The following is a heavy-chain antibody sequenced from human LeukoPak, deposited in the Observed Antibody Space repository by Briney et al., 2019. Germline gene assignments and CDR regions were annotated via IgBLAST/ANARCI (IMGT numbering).Heavy chain of an antibody. D-gene: IGHD2-15*01. V-gene: IGHV3-48*04. J-gene: IGHJ6*02. CDR1: GFTFSSYS. CDR2: ISSSGSTI. Sequence: PGGSLRLSCAASGFTFSSYSMNWVRQAPGKGLEWVSYISSSGSTIYYADSVKGRFTISRDNAKNSLYLQMNSLRAEDTAVYYCARDLWYCSGATCFHLYYGMDVWGQGTTVTVSS. CDR3: ARDLWYCSGATCFHLYYGMDV.